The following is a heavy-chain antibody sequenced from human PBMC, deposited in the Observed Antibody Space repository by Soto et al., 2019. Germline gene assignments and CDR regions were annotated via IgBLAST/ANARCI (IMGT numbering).Heavy chain of an antibody. CDR1: GFTFSSYA. CDR2: ISYDGSNK. J-gene: IGHJ4*02. V-gene: IGHV3-30-3*01. CDR3: AREAVSDTAMALYYFDY. Sequence: GGSLRLSCAASGFTFSSYAMHWVRQAPGKGLEWVAVISYDGSNKYYADSVKGRFTISRDNSKNTLYLQMNSLRAEDTAVYYCAREAVSDTAMALYYFDYWGQGTLVTVSS. D-gene: IGHD5-18*01.